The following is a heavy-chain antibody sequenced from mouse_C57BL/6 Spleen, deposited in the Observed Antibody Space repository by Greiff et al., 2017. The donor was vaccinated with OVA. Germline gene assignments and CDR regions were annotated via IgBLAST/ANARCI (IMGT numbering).Heavy chain of an antibody. D-gene: IGHD1-1*01. CDR3: ARDGVTPVVAPGYFDV. J-gene: IGHJ1*03. CDR1: GFTFSSYA. Sequence: EVNLVESGGGLVKPGGSLKLSCAASGFTFSSYAMSWVRQTPVKRLEWVATISDGGSYTYYPDNVKGRFTISRDNAKNNLYLQVSHLKSEDTAMYYGARDGVTPVVAPGYFDVWGTGTTVTVSS. CDR2: ISDGGSYT. V-gene: IGHV5-4*01.